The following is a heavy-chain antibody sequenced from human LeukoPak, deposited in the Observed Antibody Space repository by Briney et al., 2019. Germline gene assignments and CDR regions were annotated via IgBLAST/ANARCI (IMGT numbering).Heavy chain of an antibody. CDR1: GYTFTSYD. Sequence: GASVKVSCKASGYTFTSYDINWVRQATGQGLEWMGWTNPNSGNTGYAQKFQGRVTITRNTSISTAYMELSSLRSEDTAVYYCARNLRLRTRDEAIGYWGQGTLVTVSS. J-gene: IGHJ4*02. CDR3: ARNLRLRTRDEAIGY. CDR2: TNPNSGNT. V-gene: IGHV1-8*03. D-gene: IGHD5-24*01.